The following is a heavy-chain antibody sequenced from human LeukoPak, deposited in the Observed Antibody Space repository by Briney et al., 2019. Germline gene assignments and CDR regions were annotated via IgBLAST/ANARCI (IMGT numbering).Heavy chain of an antibody. V-gene: IGHV5-51*01. J-gene: IGHJ4*02. Sequence: GEPLKISCQGSGYSFTSYWIGWVRQMPGKGLEWMGIIYPGDSDTRYSPSFQGQVTISADKSISTAYLQWSSLKASDTAMYYCASLPAYYYDSSGYLDYWGQGTLVTVSS. CDR3: ASLPAYYYDSSGYLDY. CDR2: IYPGDSDT. CDR1: GYSFTSYW. D-gene: IGHD3-22*01.